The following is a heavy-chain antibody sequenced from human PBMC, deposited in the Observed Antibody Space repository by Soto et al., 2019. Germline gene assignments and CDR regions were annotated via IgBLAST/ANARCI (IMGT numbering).Heavy chain of an antibody. D-gene: IGHD6-6*01. CDR1: GFTFSSYA. J-gene: IGHJ4*02. Sequence: EVQLLESGGGLVQPGESLRLSCAASGFTFSSYAMSWVRQAPGKGLEWVSVISGSDDSTYYADSVKGRFTIARANSKNTLYLQMISLRAEDTAVYYCAESSSAYTFDYWGQGTLVTVSS. CDR3: AESSSAYTFDY. V-gene: IGHV3-23*01. CDR2: ISGSDDST.